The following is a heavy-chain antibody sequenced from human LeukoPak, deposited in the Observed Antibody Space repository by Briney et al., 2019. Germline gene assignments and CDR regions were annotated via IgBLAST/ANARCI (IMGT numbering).Heavy chain of an antibody. CDR3: AAKGNGYTGTYVFAH. CDR2: LYSSGYT. Sequence: GGSLRLSCAASGFSVTSNYMSWVRQAPGQGLEWVSVLYSSGYTKYADSVKGRFSISRDTSENTLSLHMNSLRAEDSAVYYCAAKGNGYTGTYVFAHWGRGALVTVSS. CDR1: GFSVTSNY. V-gene: IGHV3-66*01. D-gene: IGHD5-12*01. J-gene: IGHJ4*02.